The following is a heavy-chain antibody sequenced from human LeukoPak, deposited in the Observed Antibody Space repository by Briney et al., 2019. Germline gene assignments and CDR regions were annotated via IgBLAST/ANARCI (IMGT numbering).Heavy chain of an antibody. CDR1: GFTFSNYA. V-gene: IGHV3-64*01. D-gene: IGHD3-10*01. J-gene: IGHJ4*02. CDR2: ISSNGGRT. Sequence: GGSLRLSCAASGFTFSNYAMHRVRQAPGKGLEYVSGISSNGGRTYFGNSVKGRFTISRDNSKNTLYLQMNSLRAEDTAVYYCARDQHSGHFDYWGQGTLVTVSS. CDR3: ARDQHSGHFDY.